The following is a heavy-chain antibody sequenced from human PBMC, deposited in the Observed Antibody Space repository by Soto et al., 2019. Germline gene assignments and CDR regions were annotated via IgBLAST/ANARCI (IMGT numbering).Heavy chain of an antibody. V-gene: IGHV4-61*01. CDR1: GDSVNSGSYY. J-gene: IGHJ4*02. CDR3: SRVSTPYYYHTSGQYHYGY. Sequence: SETLSLTCTVSGDSVNSGSYYWSWIRQPPGMGLEWIGYIFYSGTTNYNPSLKSRVTISLHTSKNQFSLKLTSVTAADTAVYYCSRVSTPYYYHTSGQYHYGYWGQGTLVTVYS. CDR2: IFYSGTT. D-gene: IGHD3-22*01.